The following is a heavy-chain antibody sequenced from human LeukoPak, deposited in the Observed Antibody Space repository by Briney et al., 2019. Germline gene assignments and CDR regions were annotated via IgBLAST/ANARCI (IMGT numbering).Heavy chain of an antibody. CDR1: GFTFSSYA. Sequence: PGGSLRLSCAASGFTFSSYAMHWVRQAPGKGLEWVAIISYDGSNKYYADSVKGRFTISRDNSKNTLYLQMNSLRAEDTAVYYCTVGGAGRYYYSYYAMDVWGQGTTVTVSS. CDR3: TVGGAGRYYYSYYAMDV. CDR2: ISYDGSNK. J-gene: IGHJ6*02. D-gene: IGHD3-10*01. V-gene: IGHV3-30-3*01.